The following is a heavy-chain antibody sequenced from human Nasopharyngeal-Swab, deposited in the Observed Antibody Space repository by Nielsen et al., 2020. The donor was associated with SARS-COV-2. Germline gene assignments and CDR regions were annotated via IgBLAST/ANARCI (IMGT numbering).Heavy chain of an antibody. V-gene: IGHV3-21*01. CDR3: ARIAGRGSTYYYYMDV. CDR2: ISGSGSYV. Sequence: GGSLRLSCAGSGFSFNTYSMIWVRQVPGEGLEWVSSISGSGSYVYYADSVKGRFTISKDSAKNSLYLQMNSLRAEDTAVYFCARIAGRGSTYYYYMDVWGTGTTVTVSS. J-gene: IGHJ6*03. CDR1: GFSFNTYS. D-gene: IGHD1-26*01.